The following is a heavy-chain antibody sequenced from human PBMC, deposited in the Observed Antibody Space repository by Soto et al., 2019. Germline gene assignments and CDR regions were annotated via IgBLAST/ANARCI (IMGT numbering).Heavy chain of an antibody. CDR3: ARTYYDILTGYYYYYYMDV. D-gene: IGHD3-9*01. J-gene: IGHJ6*03. CDR1: GFSLSTSGMC. Sequence: ESGPTLVNPTQNLTLTCTFSGFSLSTSGMCVSWIRQPPGKALEWLARIDWDDDKYYSTSLKTRLTISKDTSKNQVVLTMTNMDPVDTATYYCARTYYDILTGYYYYYYMDVWGKGTTVTVSS. CDR2: IDWDDDK. V-gene: IGHV2-70*11.